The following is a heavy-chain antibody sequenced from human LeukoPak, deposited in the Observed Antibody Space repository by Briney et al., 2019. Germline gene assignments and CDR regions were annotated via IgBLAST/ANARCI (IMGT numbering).Heavy chain of an antibody. CDR2: IYYSGST. D-gene: IGHD6-19*01. Sequence: SETLSLTCTVSGASISSGDYYWSWIRQPPGKGLEWIGYIYYSGSTYYNPSLKSRVTISVDTSKNQFSLKLSSVTAADTAVYYCARGIAVAGTGMDAFDIWGQGTMVTVSS. J-gene: IGHJ3*02. CDR1: GASISSGDYY. CDR3: ARGIAVAGTGMDAFDI. V-gene: IGHV4-30-4*01.